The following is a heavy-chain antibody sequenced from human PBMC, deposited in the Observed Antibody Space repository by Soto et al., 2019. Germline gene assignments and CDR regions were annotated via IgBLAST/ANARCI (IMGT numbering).Heavy chain of an antibody. V-gene: IGHV3-13*05. J-gene: IGHJ6*02. Sequence: EVQLVESGGGLVQPGGSLRLSCEASGFTFRNYDMHWVRQGTGKGLEWVSGISAAGDPDYADSVEGRFTISREHAQNSFFLQMNTHRVGDTAVYYCARTDRDFYGLDVWGQGTTVIISS. CDR1: GFTFRNYD. CDR2: ISAAGDP. CDR3: ARTDRDFYGLDV.